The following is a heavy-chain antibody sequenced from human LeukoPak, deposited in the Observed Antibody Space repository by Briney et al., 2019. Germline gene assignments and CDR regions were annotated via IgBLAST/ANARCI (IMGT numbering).Heavy chain of an antibody. CDR3: ARQPVGGYDSLFGY. J-gene: IGHJ4*02. Sequence: PSETLSLTCTVSGGSISSYYWSWIRQPPGKGLEWIGYIYYSGSTNYNPSLKSRVTISVDTSKNQFSLKLSSVTAADTAVYYCARQPVGGYDSLFGYWGQGTLVTVSS. D-gene: IGHD5-12*01. CDR1: GGSISSYY. V-gene: IGHV4-59*08. CDR2: IYYSGST.